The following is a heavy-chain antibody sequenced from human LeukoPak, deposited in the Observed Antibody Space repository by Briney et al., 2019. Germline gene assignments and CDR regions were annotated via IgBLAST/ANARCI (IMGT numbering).Heavy chain of an antibody. V-gene: IGHV3-48*01. J-gene: IGHJ6*02. D-gene: IGHD6-19*01. CDR2: ISSSSSTI. CDR1: GFTFSSYS. Sequence: GGSLRLSCAASGFTFSSYSMNWVRQAPGKGLEWVSYISSSSSTIYYADSVKGRFTISRDNSKNTLYLQMNSLRAEDTAVYYCAKCLTQNQWLVNAAYGMDVWGQGTTVTVSS. CDR3: AKCLTQNQWLVNAAYGMDV.